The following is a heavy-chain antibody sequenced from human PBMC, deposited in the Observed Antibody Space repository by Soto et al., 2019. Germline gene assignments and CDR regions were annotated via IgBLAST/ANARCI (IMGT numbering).Heavy chain of an antibody. Sequence: QLQLQESGPGLVKPSETLSLTCTVSGGSIRSSSSYWDWIRQPPGKGLEWIGSIYYSGSTYYNPSLKSRVIISMDKSKNQFSLNVSSVTAADTAVYYCARRRGVVQDGMDVLGQGTTVIVSS. CDR1: GGSIRSSSSY. V-gene: IGHV4-39*01. J-gene: IGHJ6*02. CDR2: IYYSGST. D-gene: IGHD3-3*01. CDR3: ARRRGVVQDGMDV.